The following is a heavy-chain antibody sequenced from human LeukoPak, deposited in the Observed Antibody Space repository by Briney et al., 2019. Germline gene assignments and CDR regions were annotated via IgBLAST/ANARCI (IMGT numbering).Heavy chain of an antibody. V-gene: IGHV5-51*01. D-gene: IGHD3-16*01. J-gene: IGHJ5*02. CDR1: GYNFTIYW. CDR2: IYPGDSDT. CDR3: AICDFLFGEIDNWFDP. Sequence: RGESLKISCKGSGYNFTIYWIGWVRQMPGKGLEWMGIIYPGDSDTRYSPSFQGQVTISADKSISTAYLQWSSLKASDTALYYCAICDFLFGEIDNWFDPWGQGTQVTVSS.